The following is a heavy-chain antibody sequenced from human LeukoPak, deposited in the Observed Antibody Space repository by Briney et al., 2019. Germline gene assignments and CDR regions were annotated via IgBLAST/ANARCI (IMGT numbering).Heavy chain of an antibody. CDR1: GFTFSSYG. V-gene: IGHV3-74*01. D-gene: IGHD2-2*02. J-gene: IGHJ4*02. CDR3: ARAHIVVVPAAIRPLDY. CDR2: INSDGSST. Sequence: GGSLRLSCAASGFTFSSYGMHWVRQAPGKGLVWVSRINSDGSSTSYADSVKGRFTISRDNAKNTLFLQMNSLRAEDTAVYYCARAHIVVVPAAIRPLDYWGQGTLVTVSS.